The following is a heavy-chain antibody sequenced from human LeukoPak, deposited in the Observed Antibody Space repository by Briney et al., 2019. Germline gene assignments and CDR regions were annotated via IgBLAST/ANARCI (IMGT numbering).Heavy chain of an antibody. CDR3: ARVWGYSSSWYVY. J-gene: IGHJ4*02. D-gene: IGHD6-13*01. CDR2: INPNSGGT. CDR1: GYTFTGYY. Sequence: ASVKVSCEASGYTFTGYYMHWVRQAPGQGLEWMGWINPNSGGTNYAQKFQGRVTMTRDTSISTAYMELSRLRSDDTAVYYCARVWGYSSSWYVYWGQGTLVTVSS. V-gene: IGHV1-2*02.